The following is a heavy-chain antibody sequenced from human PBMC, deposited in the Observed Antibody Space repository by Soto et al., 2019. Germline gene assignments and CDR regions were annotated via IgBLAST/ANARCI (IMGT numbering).Heavy chain of an antibody. D-gene: IGHD6-13*01. J-gene: IGHJ4*02. CDR3: ARDLAAGDY. Sequence: VRQAPGQGLEWMGIFNPTSGSTNYAQKFQGRVTLTMDTSTRTVYMELSSLRFDDTAVYYCARDLAAGDYWGQGTLVTVSS. V-gene: IGHV1-46*01. CDR2: FNPTSGST.